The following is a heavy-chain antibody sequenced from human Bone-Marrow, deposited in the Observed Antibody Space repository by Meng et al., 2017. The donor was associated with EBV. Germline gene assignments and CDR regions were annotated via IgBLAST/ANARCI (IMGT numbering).Heavy chain of an antibody. CDR1: GFSFNRYDMG. D-gene: IGHD1-26*01. CDR3: ARRLGLTEFDY. Sequence: QITLKGSGRTLVKPTQSLTLTCPVSGFSFNRYDMGRSWNGQPQGKDLEWVDRGYWDSNKRYNSSLKTRLAITKDSYNRHVVLTMTHGDPLDTVTYYCARRLGLTEFDYWGQGILVTVSS. V-gene: IGHV2-5*02. J-gene: IGHJ4*02. CDR2: GYWDSNK.